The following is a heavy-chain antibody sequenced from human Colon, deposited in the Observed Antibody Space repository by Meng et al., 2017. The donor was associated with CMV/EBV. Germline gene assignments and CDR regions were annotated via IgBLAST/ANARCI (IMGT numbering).Heavy chain of an antibody. J-gene: IGHJ4*02. V-gene: IGHV3-21*01. Sequence: SCTASGFTFSRSTFKCVCQAPGKGLEWVSSITSTSTYRHYADSLKGRFTISRDNAKSSLYLQMNSLRAEDTAVYYCAREGGYDTALDYWGQGTLVTVSS. CDR2: ITSTSTYR. CDR1: GFTFSRST. D-gene: IGHD3-22*01. CDR3: AREGGYDTALDY.